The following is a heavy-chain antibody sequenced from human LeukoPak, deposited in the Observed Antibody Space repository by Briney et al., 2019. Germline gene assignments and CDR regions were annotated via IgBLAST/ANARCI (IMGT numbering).Heavy chain of an antibody. Sequence: GASVKVSCKASGYTFTSYDINWVRQATGQGLEWMGWMNPNSGNTGYAQKFQGRVTITRNTSISTAYMELSSLRSEDTAVYYCARRRKKDNWFDPWGQGTLVTVSS. V-gene: IGHV1-8*03. CDR3: ARRRKKDNWFDP. CDR2: MNPNSGNT. CDR1: GYTFTSYD. J-gene: IGHJ5*02.